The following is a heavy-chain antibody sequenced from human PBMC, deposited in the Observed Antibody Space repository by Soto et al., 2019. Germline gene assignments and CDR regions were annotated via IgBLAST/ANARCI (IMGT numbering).Heavy chain of an antibody. V-gene: IGHV4-59*01. CDR3: ARVWGGAFDI. J-gene: IGHJ3*02. D-gene: IGHD3-10*01. CDR2: IYYSGST. Sequence: SETLSLTCTVSGGSISGYGWSWIRQPPGKGLEWIGYIYYSGSTNYNPSLKSRVTISVDTSKNQFSLKLSSVTAADTAVYYCARVWGGAFDIWGQGTMVT. CDR1: GGSISGYG.